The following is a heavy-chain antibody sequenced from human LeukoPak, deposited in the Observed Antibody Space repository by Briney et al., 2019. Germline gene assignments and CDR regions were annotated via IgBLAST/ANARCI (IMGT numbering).Heavy chain of an antibody. V-gene: IGHV3-23*01. J-gene: IGHJ4*02. CDR3: AKGKGRFGELSFFDY. D-gene: IGHD3-10*01. Sequence: PGGSLRLSCAASGFTFSSYAMSWVRQAPGKGLEWVSAISGSGGSTYYAASVKGPFTISRDNSKNTLYLQMNSLRAEDTAVYYCAKGKGRFGELSFFDYWGQGTLVTVSS. CDR1: GFTFSSYA. CDR2: ISGSGGST.